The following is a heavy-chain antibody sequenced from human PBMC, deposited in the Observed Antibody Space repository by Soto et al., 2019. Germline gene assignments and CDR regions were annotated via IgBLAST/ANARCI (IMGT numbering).Heavy chain of an antibody. CDR2: IIPLLGIA. D-gene: IGHD2-15*01. CDR1: GGTFSSYT. J-gene: IGHJ4*02. CDR3: ARSGAYGPGDY. V-gene: IGHV1-69*02. Sequence: QVQLVQSGAEVKKPGSSVKVSCKASGGTFSSYTISWVRQAPGQGLEWMGRIIPLLGIANDAQKFQGRVTITAAKSTSTASMELSSLRSEDTAVYYCARSGAYGPGDYWGKGTLVTVSS.